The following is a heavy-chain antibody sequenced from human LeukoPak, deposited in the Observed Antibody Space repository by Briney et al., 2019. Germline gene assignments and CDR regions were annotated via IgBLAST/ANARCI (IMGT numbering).Heavy chain of an antibody. V-gene: IGHV3-23*01. D-gene: IGHD2-8*01. CDR1: RFTFSNYA. J-gene: IGHJ4*02. CDR3: AKGLYSRNIRHSSFDY. Sequence: GGSLRLSCAASRFTFSNYAMSWVCQAPGKGLEWVSAISGSGAGTYYADSVKGRFTISRDNSKNTLYLQMNSLRAEDTAVYYCAKGLYSRNIRHSSFDYWGQGTLLTVSS. CDR2: ISGSGAGT.